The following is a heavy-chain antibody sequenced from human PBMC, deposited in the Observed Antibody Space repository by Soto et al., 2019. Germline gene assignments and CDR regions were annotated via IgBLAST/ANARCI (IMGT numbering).Heavy chain of an antibody. CDR1: GFSLSTSGVG. J-gene: IGHJ4*02. V-gene: IGHV2-5*02. Sequence: QITLKESGPPLVKPTQTLTLTCTFSGFSLSTSGVGVGWIRQPPGKALEWLALTYWDDDKRYSPSLKSRLTITKDTSKNQVVITITNMDPVDTATYYCARGGDLLFDYWGQGTLVTVSS. CDR3: ARGGDLLFDY. D-gene: IGHD2-21*01. CDR2: TYWDDDK.